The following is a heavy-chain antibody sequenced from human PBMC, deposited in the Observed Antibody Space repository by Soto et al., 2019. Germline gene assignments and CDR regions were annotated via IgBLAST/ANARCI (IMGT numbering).Heavy chain of an antibody. CDR1: GYSFAGYW. D-gene: IGHD3-22*01. CDR3: ARQIYDSDTGPNFHCYFDS. J-gene: IGHJ4*02. Sequence: HGESLKISCKGSGYSFAGYWITWVRQKPGKGLEWMGRIDPSDSQTYYSPSFRGHVTISATKSITTVFLQCSSLRASDTAMYYCARQIYDSDTGPNFHCYFDSRGQGTPITVSS. CDR2: IDPSDSQT. V-gene: IGHV5-10-1*01.